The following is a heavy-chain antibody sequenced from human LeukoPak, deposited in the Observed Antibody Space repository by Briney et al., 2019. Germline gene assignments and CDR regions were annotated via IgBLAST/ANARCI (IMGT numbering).Heavy chain of an antibody. CDR1: GFTFDDYG. D-gene: IGHD3-22*01. V-gene: IGHV3-20*04. CDR3: ARAGTHYYDSSGLEDSYMDA. CDR2: INWNGGSK. J-gene: IGHJ6*03. Sequence: PGGSLRLSCAAPGFTFDDYGMTWVRQVPGKGLEWVSYINWNGGSKGYADSVKGRFTISRDNAKNSLYLQMNSLRAEDMALYYCARAGTHYYDSSGLEDSYMDAWGKGTTVTVSS.